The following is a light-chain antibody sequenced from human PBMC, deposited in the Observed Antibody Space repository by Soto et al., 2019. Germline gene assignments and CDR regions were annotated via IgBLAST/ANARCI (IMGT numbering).Light chain of an antibody. Sequence: QSVLTQPASVSGSPGQSITISCTGTSSDVGGYNYVSWYQQHPGKAPKLMIYEVSNRPPGVSNRFSGSKSGNTASLTISGLQAEDEADYYCSSYTTSTTVVFGTGTKVTVL. J-gene: IGLJ1*01. V-gene: IGLV2-14*01. CDR1: SSDVGGYNY. CDR3: SSYTTSTTVV. CDR2: EVS.